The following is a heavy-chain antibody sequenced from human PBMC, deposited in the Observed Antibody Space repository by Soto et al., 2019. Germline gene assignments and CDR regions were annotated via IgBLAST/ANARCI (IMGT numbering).Heavy chain of an antibody. Sequence: QVQLVQSGAEEKKPGASVKVSCKASGYTFTSHAMHWVRQAPGQRLEWMGWINAGNGNTKYSQKLQCRVTITTDTSASTAYMELSSLRSEDTAVYYCARDGIAAAGTSWFDPWGHGTLVTVSS. CDR1: GYTFTSHA. CDR2: INAGNGNT. CDR3: ARDGIAAAGTSWFDP. V-gene: IGHV1-3*05. D-gene: IGHD6-13*01. J-gene: IGHJ5*02.